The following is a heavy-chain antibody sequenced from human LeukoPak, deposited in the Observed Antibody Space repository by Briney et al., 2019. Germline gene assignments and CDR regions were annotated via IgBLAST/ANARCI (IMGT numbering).Heavy chain of an antibody. V-gene: IGHV3-21*01. CDR3: ARDRARWESSNWFDP. D-gene: IGHD1-26*01. CDR2: ISSSSSYI. Sequence: GGSLRLSCAASGFTFSSYSMNWVRQAPGKGLEWVSSISSSSSYIYYADSVKGRFTISRDNAKNSLYLQMNSLRAEDTAVYYCARDRARWESSNWFDPWGQGTLVTVSS. J-gene: IGHJ5*02. CDR1: GFTFSSYS.